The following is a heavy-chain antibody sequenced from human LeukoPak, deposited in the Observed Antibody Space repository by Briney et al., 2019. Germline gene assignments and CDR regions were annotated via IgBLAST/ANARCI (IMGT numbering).Heavy chain of an antibody. CDR3: ATVSEH. V-gene: IGHV3-74*01. CDR1: GFTFNYFW. Sequence: PGGSLRLSCAASGFTFNYFWMHWVRHVPGKGLVWVSGINNDGTATYYADSVKGRFTISRDNAKNTVYLQMNGLRAEDTTVYYCATVSEHWGQGTLVTVSS. J-gene: IGHJ1*01. CDR2: INNDGTAT.